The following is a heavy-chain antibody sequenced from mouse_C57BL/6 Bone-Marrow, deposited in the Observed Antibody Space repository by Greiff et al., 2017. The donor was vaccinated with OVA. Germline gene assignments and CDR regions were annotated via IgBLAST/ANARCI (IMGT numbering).Heavy chain of an antibody. CDR2: ISSGGSYT. CDR1: GFTFSSYG. CDR3: ARHYYGSSYAWFAY. V-gene: IGHV5-6*01. Sequence: EVKVVESGGDLVKPGGSLKLSCAASGFTFSSYGMSWVRQTPDKRLEWVATISSGGSYTYYPDSVKGRFTISRDNAKNTLYLQMSSLKSEDTAMYYWARHYYGSSYAWFAYWGQGTLVTVSA. J-gene: IGHJ3*01. D-gene: IGHD1-1*01.